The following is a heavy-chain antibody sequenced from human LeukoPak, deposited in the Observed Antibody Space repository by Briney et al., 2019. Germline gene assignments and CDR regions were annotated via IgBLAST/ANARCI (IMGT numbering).Heavy chain of an antibody. CDR1: GYAFTDYY. CDR2: INVNTGYT. CDR3: ASDEFSDSRGYYAAPLDH. V-gene: IGHV1-2*02. J-gene: IGHJ4*02. Sequence: RASVKVSFKASGYAFTDYYIHWVRQAPGQGLEWMGWINVNTGYTKSAQKLKGRVTMTRDTSITTGYMELSRLKSDDTAVYYCASDEFSDSRGYYAAPLDHWGQGTLVSVSS. D-gene: IGHD3-22*01.